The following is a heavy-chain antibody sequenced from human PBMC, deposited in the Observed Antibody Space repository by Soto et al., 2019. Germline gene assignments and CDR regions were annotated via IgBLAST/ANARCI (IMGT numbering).Heavy chain of an antibody. V-gene: IGHV1-46*04. CDR1: GYTFTSYY. D-gene: IGHD3-16*02. CDR3: ARGSSLMITFGGVIGLFDY. J-gene: IGHJ4*02. CDR2: INPSGGST. Sequence: QVQLVQSGAEVKKPGASVKVSCKASGYTFTSYYMHWVRQAPGQGLEWMGIINPSGGSTSYAQKLQGRVTMTRDTSTSTVYMELSSRRSEDTAVYYCARGSSLMITFGGVIGLFDYWGQGTLVTVSS.